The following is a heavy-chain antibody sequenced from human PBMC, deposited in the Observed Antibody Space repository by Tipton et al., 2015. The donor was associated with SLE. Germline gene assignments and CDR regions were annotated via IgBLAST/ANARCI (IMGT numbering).Heavy chain of an antibody. CDR1: GFTFSSYW. D-gene: IGHD7-27*01. J-gene: IGHJ4*02. V-gene: IGHV3-74*01. CDR2: INSDGSST. Sequence: SLRLSCAASGFTFSSYWMHWVRQAPGKGLVWVSRINSDGSSTSYADSVKGRFTISRDNAKNTLYLQMNSLRAEDTAVYYCARSGTGDHRVDYWGQGTLVTVSS. CDR3: ARSGTGDHRVDY.